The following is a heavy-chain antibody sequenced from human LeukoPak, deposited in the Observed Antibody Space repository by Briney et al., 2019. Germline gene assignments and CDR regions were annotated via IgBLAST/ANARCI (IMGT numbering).Heavy chain of an antibody. V-gene: IGHV4-59*01. Sequence: RSSETLSLTCTVSGGSISSYYWSWIRQPPGKGLEWIGYIYYSGSTNYNPSLKSRVTISVDTSKNRFSLKLSSVTAADTAVYYCARERRGVIGYFDYWGQGTLVTVSS. CDR3: ARERRGVIGYFDY. D-gene: IGHD3-10*01. J-gene: IGHJ4*02. CDR1: GGSISSYY. CDR2: IYYSGST.